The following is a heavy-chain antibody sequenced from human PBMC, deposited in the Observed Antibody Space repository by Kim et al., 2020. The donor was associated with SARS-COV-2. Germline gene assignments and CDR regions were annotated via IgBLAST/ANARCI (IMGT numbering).Heavy chain of an antibody. J-gene: IGHJ5*02. CDR2: IYYSGST. D-gene: IGHD2-2*01. Sequence: SETLSLTCTVSGGSISSYYWSWIRQPPGKGLEWIGYIYYSGSTNYNPSLKSRVTISVDTSKNQFSLKLSSVTAADTAVYYCARVRVPSFRNNWFDPWGQGTLVTVSS. CDR3: ARVRVPSFRNNWFDP. CDR1: GGSISSYY. V-gene: IGHV4-59*01.